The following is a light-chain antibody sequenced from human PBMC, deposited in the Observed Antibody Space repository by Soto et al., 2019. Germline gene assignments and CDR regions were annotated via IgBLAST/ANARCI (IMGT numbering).Light chain of an antibody. CDR2: LGS. CDR1: QSLLHSNGYNY. CDR3: MQALQTPLFT. V-gene: IGKV2-28*01. J-gene: IGKJ3*01. Sequence: DIVMTQSPLSLPVTPGEPASISCRSSQSLLHSNGYNYLDWYLQKPGQSPQLLIYLGSNRASGVPDRFSGSGSGTDFTLKISRVEAEDVGVYYCMQALQTPLFTFGPGTKVHI.